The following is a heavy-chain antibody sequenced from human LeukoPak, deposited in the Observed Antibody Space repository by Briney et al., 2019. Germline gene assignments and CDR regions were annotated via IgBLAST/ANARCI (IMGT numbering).Heavy chain of an antibody. CDR2: TNTDGSST. D-gene: IGHD4-23*01. CDR1: GFTFSSYW. Sequence: GGSLRLSCAASGFTFSSYWMHWVRQAPGKGLVWVSGTNTDGSSTMYADSVKGRFTIARDNAKNTLYLQMISLRAEDTAVYYCYGANAEHWGQGTLVTVSS. V-gene: IGHV3-74*03. J-gene: IGHJ1*01. CDR3: YGANAEH.